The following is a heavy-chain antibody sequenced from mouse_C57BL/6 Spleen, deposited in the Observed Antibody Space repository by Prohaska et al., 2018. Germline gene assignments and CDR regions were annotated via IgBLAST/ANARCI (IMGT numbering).Heavy chain of an antibody. CDR2: IYPGDGDT. Sequence: QVQLQQSGAELVKPGASVKISCKASGYAFSSYWMNWVKQRPGKGLEWIGQIYPGDGDTNYNGKFKGKATLTADKSSSTAYMQLSSLTSEDSAVYFCARCGTTVVAPDYWGQGTTLTVSS. CDR3: ARCGTTVVAPDY. CDR1: GYAFSSYW. V-gene: IGHV1-80*01. J-gene: IGHJ2*01. D-gene: IGHD1-1*01.